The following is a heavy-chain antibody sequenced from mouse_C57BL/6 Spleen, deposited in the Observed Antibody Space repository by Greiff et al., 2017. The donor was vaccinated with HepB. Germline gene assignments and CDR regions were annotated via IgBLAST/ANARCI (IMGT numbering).Heavy chain of an antibody. Sequence: QVQLQQPGAELVRPGSSVKLSCKASGYTFTSYWMHWVKQRPIQGLEWIGNIYPSDSETHYNQKFKDKATLTVDKSSSTAYMQLSSLTSEDSAVYYCARTYSNSWFAYWGQGTLVTVSA. V-gene: IGHV1-52*01. CDR2: IYPSDSET. J-gene: IGHJ3*01. CDR1: GYTFTSYW. D-gene: IGHD2-5*01. CDR3: ARTYSNSWFAY.